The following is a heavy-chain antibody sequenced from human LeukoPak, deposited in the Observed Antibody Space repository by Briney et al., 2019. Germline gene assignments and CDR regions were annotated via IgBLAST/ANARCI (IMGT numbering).Heavy chain of an antibody. CDR1: GFTFSDYY. J-gene: IGHJ4*02. CDR2: ISSRGSTI. D-gene: IGHD3-10*01. CDR3: SFSMVRGVIGTYYFDY. V-gene: IGHV3-11*01. Sequence: PGGSLRLSCAASGFTFSDYYMSWIRQAPGKGLEWVSYISSRGSTIYYADSVKARFTISRDNAKNSLYLQMNSLRAEDTAVYYCSFSMVRGVIGTYYFDYWGQGTLVTVSS.